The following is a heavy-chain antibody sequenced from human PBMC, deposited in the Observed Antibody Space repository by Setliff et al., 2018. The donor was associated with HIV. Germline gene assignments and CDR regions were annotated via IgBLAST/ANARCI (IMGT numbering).Heavy chain of an antibody. CDR2: IYTSGSV. CDR3: ARQTYYYDNSGHNWFDP. CDR1: GGSISSYY. J-gene: IGHJ5*02. D-gene: IGHD3-22*01. Sequence: SETLSLTCTVSGGSISSYYWSWIRQPPGKGLEWIGYIYTSGSVNYNPSLNSRVTISVDTSKNQFSLKVNSVTAADTAVYFCARQTYYYDNSGHNWFDPWGQGTLVTVSS. V-gene: IGHV4-4*09.